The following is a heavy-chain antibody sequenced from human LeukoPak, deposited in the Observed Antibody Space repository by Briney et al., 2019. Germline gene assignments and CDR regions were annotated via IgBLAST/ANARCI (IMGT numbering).Heavy chain of an antibody. J-gene: IGHJ4*02. D-gene: IGHD5-24*01. CDR2: IYHTGST. V-gene: IGHV4-38-2*01. Sequence: SETLSLTCAVSGYSISNGYYWGWIRQPPGKGLEWIGSIYHTGSTYYNPSLKSRVTISVDTSTKQFSLKLSSVTAADTAVYYCARSTDGYKFDYWGQGTLVTVSS. CDR3: ARSTDGYKFDY. CDR1: GYSISNGYY.